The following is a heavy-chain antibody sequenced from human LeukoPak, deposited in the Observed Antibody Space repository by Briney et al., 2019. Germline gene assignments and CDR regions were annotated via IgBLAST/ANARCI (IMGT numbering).Heavy chain of an antibody. CDR2: INHSGST. CDR3: ARGGRSSGWRGRGYYFDY. V-gene: IGHV4-34*01. J-gene: IGHJ4*02. CDR1: GGSFSGYY. D-gene: IGHD6-19*01. Sequence: SETLSLTCAVYGGSFSGYYWSWIRQPPGKGLEWIGEINHSGSTNYNPSLKSRVTISVDTSKNQFSLELSSVTAADTAVYYCARGGRSSGWRGRGYYFDYWGQGTLVTVSS.